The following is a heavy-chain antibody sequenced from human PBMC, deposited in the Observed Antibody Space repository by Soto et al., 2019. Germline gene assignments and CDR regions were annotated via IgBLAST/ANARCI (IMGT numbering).Heavy chain of an antibody. CDR3: ERTYDSNGYANEFDS. CDR1: GRSITSYY. CDR2: IYDNGIT. Sequence: QVVLQESGPGLVKPSETLSLTCSVSGRSITSYYWSWVRQPPGKGLEWIGYIYDNGITSQNPSLKSRVTMSADTSQNQFSLKLTAGTGADTAVYFCERTYDSNGYANEFDSWGQGILVTVTS. J-gene: IGHJ4*02. D-gene: IGHD3-22*01. V-gene: IGHV4-59*12.